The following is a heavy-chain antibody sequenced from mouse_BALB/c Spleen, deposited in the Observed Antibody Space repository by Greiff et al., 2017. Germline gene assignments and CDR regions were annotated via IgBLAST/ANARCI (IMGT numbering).Heavy chain of an antibody. Sequence: EVHLVESGPGLVKPSQSLSLTCTVTGYSITSDYAWNWIRQFPGNKLEWMGYISYSGSTSYNPSLKSRISITRDTSKNQFFLQLNSVTTEDTATYYCARTPIYYDYYAMDYWGQGTSVTVSS. CDR1: GYSITSDYA. CDR2: ISYSGST. V-gene: IGHV3-2*02. CDR3: ARTPIYYDYYAMDY. J-gene: IGHJ4*01. D-gene: IGHD2-1*01.